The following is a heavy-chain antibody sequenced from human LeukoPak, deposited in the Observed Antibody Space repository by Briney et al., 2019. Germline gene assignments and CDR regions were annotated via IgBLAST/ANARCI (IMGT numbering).Heavy chain of an antibody. CDR2: INSDGSST. V-gene: IGHV3-74*01. Sequence: GGSLRLSCAASGFTFSSYWMHWVRQAPGKGLVWVSRINSDGSSTSYADSVKGRSTISRDNAKNTLYLQMNSLRAEDTAVYYCARDSSGWYDTPSFDYWGQGTLVTVSS. CDR1: GFTFSSYW. CDR3: ARDSSGWYDTPSFDY. J-gene: IGHJ4*02. D-gene: IGHD6-19*01.